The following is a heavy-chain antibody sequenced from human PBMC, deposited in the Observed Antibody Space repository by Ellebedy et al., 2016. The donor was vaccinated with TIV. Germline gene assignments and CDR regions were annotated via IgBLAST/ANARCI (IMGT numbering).Heavy chain of an antibody. Sequence: AASVKVSCKASGFTFTTSYIHWVRQAPGQGLEWMGIINPSGDSTSLSQKFQGRVTLTRDASTSTVYMDLSSLRSEDTAVYYCARDGVGVAALNWLDPWGQGTLVTVSS. CDR2: INPSGDST. D-gene: IGHD2-21*01. CDR1: GFTFTTSY. CDR3: ARDGVGVAALNWLDP. J-gene: IGHJ5*02. V-gene: IGHV1-46*01.